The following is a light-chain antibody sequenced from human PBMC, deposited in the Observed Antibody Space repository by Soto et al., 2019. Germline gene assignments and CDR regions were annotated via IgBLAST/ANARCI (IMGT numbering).Light chain of an antibody. J-gene: IGKJ3*01. CDR1: QSIRNY. CDR3: QQGYTAVFT. V-gene: IGKV1-39*01. Sequence: DIQMTQSPSSLSASVGDRVTITCRASQSIRNYLNCYQQKPGKVPNLLIYGASSLQSGVPSRFSGSGSETDFTLTINNLQPEDLATYYCQQGYTAVFTFGPGTKVAIK. CDR2: GAS.